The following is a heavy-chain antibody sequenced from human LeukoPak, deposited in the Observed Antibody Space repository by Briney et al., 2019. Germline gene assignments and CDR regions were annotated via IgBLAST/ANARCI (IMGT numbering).Heavy chain of an antibody. CDR1: GFTFSSYG. Sequence: GGSLRLSCAAPGFTFSSYGMHWVRQAPGKGLEWVAVISYDGSNKYYADSVKGRFTISRDNSKDTLYLQMNSLRAEDTAVYYCAKLSLTGLSFDYWGQGTLVTVSS. J-gene: IGHJ4*02. D-gene: IGHD1-20*01. CDR2: ISYDGSNK. V-gene: IGHV3-30*18. CDR3: AKLSLTGLSFDY.